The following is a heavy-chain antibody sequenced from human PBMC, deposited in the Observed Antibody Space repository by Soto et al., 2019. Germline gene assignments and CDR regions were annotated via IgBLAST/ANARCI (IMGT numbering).Heavy chain of an antibody. CDR2: ISAYNGNT. J-gene: IGHJ4*02. CDR1: GYTFTSYG. CDR3: ARCDHYDDSSGYYPRLDD. D-gene: IGHD3-22*01. Sequence: GASVKVSCKASGYTFTSYGISWVRQAPGQGLEWMGWISAYNGNTNYAQKLQGRVTMTTDTSTSTAYMELRSLRSDDTAVYYCARCDHYDDSSGYYPRLDDWGQGTLVTVAS. V-gene: IGHV1-18*01.